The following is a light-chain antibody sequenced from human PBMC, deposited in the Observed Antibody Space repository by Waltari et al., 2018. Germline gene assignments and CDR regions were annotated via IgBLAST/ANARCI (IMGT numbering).Light chain of an antibody. CDR1: LRIHSW. Sequence: DIQMTQSPSTLSASIGDRVTITCRASLRIHSWLAWYQQRPGQAPQLLIYDVSSLETGAPSRFSGSGSGTEFTLPISSLQPDDFATYYCKQYNTFSGTFGQGTKVEIK. V-gene: IGKV1-5*01. CDR3: KQYNTFSGT. CDR2: DVS. J-gene: IGKJ1*01.